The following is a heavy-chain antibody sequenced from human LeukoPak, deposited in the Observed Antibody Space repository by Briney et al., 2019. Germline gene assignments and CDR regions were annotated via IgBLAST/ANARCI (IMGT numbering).Heavy chain of an antibody. CDR1: GFTFDDYA. CDR3: AKVGGDYSSSWYGTFDY. Sequence: GRSLRLSCAASGFTFDDYAMHWVRQAPGKGLEWVSGISWNSGSIGYADSVKGRFTIFRDNAKNSLYLQMNSLRAEDTALYYCAKVGGDYSSSWYGTFDYWGQGTLVTVSS. CDR2: ISWNSGSI. D-gene: IGHD6-13*01. V-gene: IGHV3-9*01. J-gene: IGHJ4*02.